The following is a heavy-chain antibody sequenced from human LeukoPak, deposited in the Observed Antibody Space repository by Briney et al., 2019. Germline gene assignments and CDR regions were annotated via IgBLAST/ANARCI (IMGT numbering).Heavy chain of an antibody. J-gene: IGHJ4*02. Sequence: GGSLRLSCAASGFTFSSYSMNWVRQAPGKGLEWVSSISSSSGYIYYADSVKGRFTISRDNAKNSLYLQMNSLRAEDTAVYYCARALGGPRVYYFDYWGQGTLVTVSS. V-gene: IGHV3-21*01. CDR2: ISSSSGYI. D-gene: IGHD4-23*01. CDR1: GFTFSSYS. CDR3: ARALGGPRVYYFDY.